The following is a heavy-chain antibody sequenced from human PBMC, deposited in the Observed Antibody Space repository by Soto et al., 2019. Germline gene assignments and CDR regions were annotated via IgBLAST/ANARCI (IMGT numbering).Heavy chain of an antibody. V-gene: IGHV4-39*01. D-gene: IGHD6-6*01. CDR1: GGSISSSSYY. Sequence: QLQLQESGPGLVKPSETLSLTCTVSGGSISSSSYYWGWIRQPPGKGLEWIGSIYYSGSTYYNPSLKSRVTISVDTSKNQFSLKLSSVTAADTAVYYCARHGRSIAARRPFDYWGQGTLVTVSS. J-gene: IGHJ4*02. CDR3: ARHGRSIAARRPFDY. CDR2: IYYSGST.